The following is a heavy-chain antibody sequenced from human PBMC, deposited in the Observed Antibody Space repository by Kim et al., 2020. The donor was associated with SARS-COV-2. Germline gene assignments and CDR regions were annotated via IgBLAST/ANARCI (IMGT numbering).Heavy chain of an antibody. CDR3: VRHFKYFDWSPRGCFDY. CDR2: IYSSGSI. V-gene: IGHV4-39*01. J-gene: IGHJ4*02. CDR1: GGSISSSNYC. D-gene: IGHD3-9*01. Sequence: SETLSLTCTASGGSISSSNYCWVWIRQPPGKGLEWIVCIYSSGSIFYNPSLKSRLTITEDTTKKEFSLKLSYVTATDTAVYYCVRHFKYFDWSPRGCFDYWAQGTLVTLSS.